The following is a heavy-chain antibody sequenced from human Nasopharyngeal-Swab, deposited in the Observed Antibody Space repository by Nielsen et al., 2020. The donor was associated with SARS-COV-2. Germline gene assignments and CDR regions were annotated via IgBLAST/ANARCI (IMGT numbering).Heavy chain of an antibody. Sequence: GSLRLSCAVSGASISTGRYSWDWLRQPPGKGLEWTGSTYYSGTTYYNPTLKSRVTISVDTSKNQFSLKLNSATAADTAVYYCARWSSWYNWLDPWGQGTQVIVSS. V-gene: IGHV4-39*01. CDR3: ARWSSWYNWLDP. CDR2: TYYSGTT. D-gene: IGHD6-13*01. J-gene: IGHJ5*02. CDR1: GASISTGRYS.